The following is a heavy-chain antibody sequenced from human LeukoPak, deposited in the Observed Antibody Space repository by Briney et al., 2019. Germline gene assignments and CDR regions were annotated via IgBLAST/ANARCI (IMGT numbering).Heavy chain of an antibody. V-gene: IGHV4-38-2*01. D-gene: IGHD6-6*01. J-gene: IGHJ6*03. CDR1: GYSISSSYY. Sequence: SETLSLTCAVSGYSISSSYYWGWIRQPPGRGLEWIGSVYHSGRTYYNPSLRSRVTISVDTSKNQFSLKLSSVTAADTAVYYCASALAARPNYYYMDVWGKGTTVTVSS. CDR2: VYHSGRT. CDR3: ASALAARPNYYYMDV.